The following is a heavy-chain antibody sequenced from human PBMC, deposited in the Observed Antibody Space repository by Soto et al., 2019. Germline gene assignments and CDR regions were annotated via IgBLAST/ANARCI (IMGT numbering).Heavy chain of an antibody. D-gene: IGHD3-10*01. V-gene: IGHV4-59*08. CDR2: IYFRGST. J-gene: IGHJ4*02. CDR1: GGSISSYY. CDR3: ASHMVRGVPFGY. Sequence: SETLSLTCTVSGGSISSYYWSWIRQPPGKGLEWIGYIYFRGSTNYNPSLKSRVTTSVDTSKNQFSLKLSSVTAADTAVYYCASHMVRGVPFGYWGQGTLVTVSS.